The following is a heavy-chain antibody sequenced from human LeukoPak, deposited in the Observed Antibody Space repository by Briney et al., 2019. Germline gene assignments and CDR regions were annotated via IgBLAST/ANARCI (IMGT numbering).Heavy chain of an antibody. CDR1: GGSISSSSYY. D-gene: IGHD5-18*01. V-gene: IGHV4-39*07. Sequence: PSETLSLTCTVSGGSISSSSYYWGWIRQPPGKGLEWIGSIYYSGSTYYNPSLKSRVTISVDTSKNQFSLKLSSVTAADTAVYYCASGYSYGSNLAFDIWGQGTMVTVSS. J-gene: IGHJ3*02. CDR2: IYYSGST. CDR3: ASGYSYGSNLAFDI.